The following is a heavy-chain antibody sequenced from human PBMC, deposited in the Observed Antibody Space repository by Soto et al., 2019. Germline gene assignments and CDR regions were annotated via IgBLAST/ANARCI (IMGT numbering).Heavy chain of an antibody. V-gene: IGHV1-3*01. CDR1: GYTFTSYA. CDR2: INAGNGNT. CDR3: AKDFDY. J-gene: IGHJ4*02. Sequence: QVQLVQSGAEVKKPGASVKVSCKASGYTFTSYAMHWVRQAPGQRLEWMGWINAGNGNTKYSQKFQGRVTITRDTSASTAYMELSSLRSEVTAVYYCAKDFDYWGQGTLVTVSS.